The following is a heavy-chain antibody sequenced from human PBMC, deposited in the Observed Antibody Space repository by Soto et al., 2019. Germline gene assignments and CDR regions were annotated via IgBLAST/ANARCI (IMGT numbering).Heavy chain of an antibody. D-gene: IGHD4-17*01. CDR1: GYSFTSYW. V-gene: IGHV5-10-1*01. Sequence: PGESLKISCKGSGYSFTSYWLSWVRQMPGKGLEWMGRIDPSASYTNYSPSFQGHVTISADKSISTAYLQWSSLKASDTAMYYCARSSYGDDYYYYGMDVCGQGTTVTVSS. CDR3: ARSSYGDDYYYYGMDV. CDR2: IDPSASYT. J-gene: IGHJ6*02.